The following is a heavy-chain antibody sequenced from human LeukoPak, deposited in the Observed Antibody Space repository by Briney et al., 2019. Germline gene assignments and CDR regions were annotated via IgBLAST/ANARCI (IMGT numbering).Heavy chain of an antibody. V-gene: IGHV3-53*01. CDR2: IYSGGTT. Sequence: GGSLRLSCAASGFTVSTNYMSWVRQAPGSGLEWVSVIYSGGTTYYADSVKGRFTVSRDNSKNTLFLQMNSLRAEDTAVYYCAKDGGLWVSAHWGDSWGRGTLVTVSS. CDR3: AKDGGLWVSAHWGDS. D-gene: IGHD7-27*01. J-gene: IGHJ4*02. CDR1: GFTVSTNY.